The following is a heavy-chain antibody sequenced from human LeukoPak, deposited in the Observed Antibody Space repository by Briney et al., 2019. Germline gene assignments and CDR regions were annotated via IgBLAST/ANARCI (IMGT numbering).Heavy chain of an antibody. CDR3: ARVTGYMVEDYFDY. D-gene: IGHD1-1*01. CDR2: IYYSGSA. J-gene: IGHJ4*02. Sequence: PSETLSLTCTVSGGSISSYYWSWIRQPPGKGLEWIGYIYYSGSANYHPSLKSRVTISVDTSKNRFSLRLSSVTAADTAVYYCARVTGYMVEDYFDYWGQGTLVTVSS. V-gene: IGHV4-59*01. CDR1: GGSISSYY.